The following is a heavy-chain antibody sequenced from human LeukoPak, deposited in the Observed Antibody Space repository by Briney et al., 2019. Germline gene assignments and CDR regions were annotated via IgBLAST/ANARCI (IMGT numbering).Heavy chain of an antibody. V-gene: IGHV3-23*01. Sequence: GGSLRLSCAASRFSFSNYAMSWVRQAPGKGLDGVSGISGGGGSAYYGDYVRGRFTTSRDNSKNTLYLQMNSLRAEDTAVYYCARDLNDFWSGYYYFDYWGQGTLVTVSS. CDR1: RFSFSNYA. D-gene: IGHD3-3*01. CDR2: ISGGGGSA. CDR3: ARDLNDFWSGYYYFDY. J-gene: IGHJ4*02.